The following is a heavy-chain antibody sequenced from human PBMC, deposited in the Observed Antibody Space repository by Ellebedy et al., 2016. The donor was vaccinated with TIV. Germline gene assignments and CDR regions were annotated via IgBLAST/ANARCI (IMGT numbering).Heavy chain of an antibody. D-gene: IGHD6-13*01. Sequence: ASVKVSXXASGYTFTSYDINWVRQATGQGLEWMGWMNPNSGNTGYAQKFQGRVTMTRNTSISTAYMELSSLRSEDTAVYYCARGPIRPRIAEAGTPRPNWFDPWGQGTLVTVSS. CDR2: MNPNSGNT. CDR1: GYTFTSYD. J-gene: IGHJ5*02. V-gene: IGHV1-8*01. CDR3: ARGPIRPRIAEAGTPRPNWFDP.